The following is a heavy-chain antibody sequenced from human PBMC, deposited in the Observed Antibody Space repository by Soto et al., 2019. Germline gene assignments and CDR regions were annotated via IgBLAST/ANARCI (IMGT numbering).Heavy chain of an antibody. D-gene: IGHD6-19*01. J-gene: IGHJ4*02. CDR1: DGSVSSGIYY. Sequence: SETLSLTCSVSDGSVSSGIYYWSWIRQPPGKGLEWIGYIHFSGSIHYNPSLKSRVTISVDTSKNQLSLNLSSVSAADTAVYYCAKTHSGWYTPFDSWGQGTLVPVSS. V-gene: IGHV4-61*01. CDR2: IHFSGSI. CDR3: AKTHSGWYTPFDS.